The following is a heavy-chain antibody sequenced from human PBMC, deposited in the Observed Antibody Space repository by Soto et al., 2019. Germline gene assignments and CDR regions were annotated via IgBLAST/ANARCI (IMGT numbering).Heavy chain of an antibody. CDR3: VRDASSGYRGWWDP. D-gene: IGHD6-25*01. V-gene: IGHV1-18*01. CDR1: GYTFTSYG. J-gene: IGHJ5*02. Sequence: QVQMVQSGNEVKKPGASVMVSCKTSGYTFTSYGVSWVRQAPGQGLEWIGLFSPYNGDTLYARKFQGRVTVTADTATDTVYMELRSLTSDDTAVYYCVRDASSGYRGWWDPWGQGTLVTVSS. CDR2: FSPYNGDT.